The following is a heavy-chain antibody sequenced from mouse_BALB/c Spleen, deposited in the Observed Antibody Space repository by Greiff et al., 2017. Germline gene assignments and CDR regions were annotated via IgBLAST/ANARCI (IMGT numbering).Heavy chain of an antibody. CDR2: IDPANGNT. J-gene: IGHJ4*01. D-gene: IGHD2-1*01. Sequence: EVKLMESGAELVKPGASVKLSCTASGFNIKDTYMHWVKQRPEQGLEWIGRIDPANGNTKYDPKFQGKATITADTSSNTAYLQLSSLTSEDTAVYYCARDGNYDAMDYWGQGTSVTVSS. CDR1: GFNIKDTY. CDR3: ARDGNYDAMDY. V-gene: IGHV14-3*02.